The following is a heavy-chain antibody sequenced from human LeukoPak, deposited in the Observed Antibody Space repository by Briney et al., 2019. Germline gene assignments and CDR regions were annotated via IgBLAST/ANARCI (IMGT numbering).Heavy chain of an antibody. D-gene: IGHD4-11*01. CDR3: ARITVSWFDP. Sequence: SETLSLTCTVSGGSISSYYWSWIRQPPGKGLEWIGYIYTSGSTNYNPSLKSRVTISVDTSKNQFSLKLSSMTAADTAVYYCARITVSWFDPWGQGTLVTVSS. J-gene: IGHJ5*02. CDR2: IYTSGST. CDR1: GGSISSYY. V-gene: IGHV4-4*09.